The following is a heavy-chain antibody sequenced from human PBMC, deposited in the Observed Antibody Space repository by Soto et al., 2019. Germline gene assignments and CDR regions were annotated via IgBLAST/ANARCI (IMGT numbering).Heavy chain of an antibody. V-gene: IGHV1-18*01. D-gene: IGHD5-18*01. CDR2: ISAYNGNT. J-gene: IGHJ6*03. CDR3: ARDRDSYGYYMDV. Sequence: ASVKVSCKASGYTFTIYGISWVRQAPGQGIEWMGWISAYNGNTNYAQKLQGRVTMTTDTSTSTAYMELRSLRSDDTAVYYCARDRDSYGYYMDVWGKGTTVTVSS. CDR1: GYTFTIYG.